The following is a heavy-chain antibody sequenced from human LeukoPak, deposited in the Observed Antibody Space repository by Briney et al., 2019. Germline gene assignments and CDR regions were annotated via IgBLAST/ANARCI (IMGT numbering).Heavy chain of an antibody. CDR2: INHSGST. Sequence: SETLSLTCAVYGESFSGYYWSWIRQPPGKGLEWIGEINHSGSTNYNPSLKSRVTISVDTSKNQFSLKLSSVTAADTAVYYCARGRRYSSSFVDYWGQGTLVTVSS. D-gene: IGHD6-13*01. CDR3: ARGRRYSSSFVDY. J-gene: IGHJ4*02. V-gene: IGHV4-34*01. CDR1: GESFSGYY.